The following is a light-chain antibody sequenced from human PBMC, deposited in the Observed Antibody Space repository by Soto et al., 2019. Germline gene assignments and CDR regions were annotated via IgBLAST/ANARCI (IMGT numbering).Light chain of an antibody. CDR3: EQYHTYWT. J-gene: IGKJ1*01. V-gene: IGKV1-5*03. Sequence: IQMTQSPSTLSASVGDSVTITCRASQSISTLTAWYQQKPGKAPRLLLYESSVLESGVPSRFSSDGSGTGFTLTISGPQPDDSAIDYCEQYHTYWTFGQGTKVEV. CDR2: ESS. CDR1: QSISTL.